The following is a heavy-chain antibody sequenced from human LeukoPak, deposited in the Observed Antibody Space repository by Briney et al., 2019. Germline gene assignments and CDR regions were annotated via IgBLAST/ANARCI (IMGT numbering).Heavy chain of an antibody. CDR1: GYTFTGYY. CDR2: IIPILGIA. J-gene: IGHJ3*02. D-gene: IGHD3-22*01. CDR3: ARDPYDSSGYRLDAFDI. V-gene: IGHV1-69*10. Sequence: VKVSCKASGYTFTGYYMHWVRQAPGQGLEWMGRIIPILGIANYAQKFQGRVTITADKSTSTAYMELSSLRSEDTAVYYCARDPYDSSGYRLDAFDIWGQGTMVTVSS.